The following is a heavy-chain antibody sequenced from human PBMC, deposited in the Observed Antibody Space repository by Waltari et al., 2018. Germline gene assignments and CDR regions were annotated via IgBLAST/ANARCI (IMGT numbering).Heavy chain of an antibody. D-gene: IGHD4-17*01. CDR2: IYSSGRT. Sequence: EVQLVESGGGLIQPGGSLRLSCAASGIIVSANYMNWVRQAPGKGPQWVSVIYSSGRTYYADSVKGRFTISRDNTKNTGYLQMNNLKTEDTAVYYCARPGEGPSSHWGQGTLVTVSS. CDR1: GIIVSANY. CDR3: ARPGEGPSSH. J-gene: IGHJ4*02. V-gene: IGHV3-53*01.